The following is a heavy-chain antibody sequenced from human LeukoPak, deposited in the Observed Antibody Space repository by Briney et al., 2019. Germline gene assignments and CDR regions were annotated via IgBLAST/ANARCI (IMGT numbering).Heavy chain of an antibody. CDR3: ARDGLYYDSSGYYYGYAYDY. V-gene: IGHV1-46*01. J-gene: IGHJ4*02. CDR2: INPSGGST. Sequence: ASVKVSCKASGYTFTSYYMHWVRQAPGQGLEWMGIINPSGGSTSYAQKFQGRVTMTRDTSTSTVYMELSSLRSEDTAVYYCARDGLYYDSSGYYYGYAYDYWGQGTLVTVSS. D-gene: IGHD3-22*01. CDR1: GYTFTSYY.